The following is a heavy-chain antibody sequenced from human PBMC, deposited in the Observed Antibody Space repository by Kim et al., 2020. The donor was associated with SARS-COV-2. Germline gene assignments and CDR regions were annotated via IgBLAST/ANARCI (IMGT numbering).Heavy chain of an antibody. D-gene: IGHD6-13*01. CDR3: ARGGSSWPIRSGYGMDV. Sequence: GGSLRLSCAASGFTVSSNYMSWVRQAPGKGLEWVSVIYSGGSTYYADSGKGRFTISRDNSKNTLYLQMNSLRAEDTAVYYCARGGSSWPIRSGYGMDVWGEGTTVTVSS. J-gene: IGHJ6*04. V-gene: IGHV3-53*01. CDR2: IYSGGST. CDR1: GFTVSSNY.